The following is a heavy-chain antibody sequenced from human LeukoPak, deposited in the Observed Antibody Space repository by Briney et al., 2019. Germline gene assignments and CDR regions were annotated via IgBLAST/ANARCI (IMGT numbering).Heavy chain of an antibody. CDR2: IYTSGST. CDR3: ARDIVVVPAAIRLSGGDAFDI. V-gene: IGHV4-4*07. D-gene: IGHD2-2*02. CDR1: GGSISSYY. J-gene: IGHJ3*02. Sequence: SETLSFTCTVSGGSISSYYWSWIRQPAGKGLEWIGRIYTSGSTNYNPSLKSRVTMSVDTSKNQFSLKLSSVTAADTAVYYCARDIVVVPAAIRLSGGDAFDIWGQGTMVTVSS.